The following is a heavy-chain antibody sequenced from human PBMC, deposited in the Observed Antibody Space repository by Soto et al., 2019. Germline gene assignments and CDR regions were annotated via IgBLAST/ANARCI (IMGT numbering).Heavy chain of an antibody. CDR2: IHYSGDT. V-gene: IGHV4-30-4*01. Sequence: QVQLQESGRGQVRPSQTLSLTCTVSGGSISSGDYYWSWIRQPPGKDLEWIGHIHYSGDTDYNPSVKSRVIISVDTSKNQFSLKLSSVTAADAAIYYCARGHYYDPFDIWGQGTMVTVAS. J-gene: IGHJ3*02. D-gene: IGHD3-10*01. CDR3: ARGHYYDPFDI. CDR1: GGSISSGDYY.